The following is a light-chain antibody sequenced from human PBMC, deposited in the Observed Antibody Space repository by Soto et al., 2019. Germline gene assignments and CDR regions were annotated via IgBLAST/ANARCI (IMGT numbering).Light chain of an antibody. CDR3: CSYVGARTYV. V-gene: IGLV2-23*01. J-gene: IGLJ1*01. CDR1: ISDVGSSGP. CDR2: EGS. Sequence: QSALTQPASVSGSPGQSITISCSGSISDVGSSGPVSWYQHHPGQVPKLIIYEGSRRPSGVSSRFSGSKTGNTASLTITGLQAEDEANYYRCSYVGARTYVFGTGTKVTVL.